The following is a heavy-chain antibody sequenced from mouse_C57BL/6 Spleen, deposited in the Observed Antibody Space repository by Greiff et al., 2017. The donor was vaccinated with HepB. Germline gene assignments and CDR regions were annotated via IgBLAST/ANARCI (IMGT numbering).Heavy chain of an antibody. D-gene: IGHD2-4*01. CDR2: IWRGGST. CDR1: GFSLTSYG. J-gene: IGHJ4*01. CDR3: AKNLYDYDGYYAMDY. Sequence: VQVVESGPGLVQPSQSLSITCTVSGFSLTSYGVHWVRQSPGKGLEWLGVIWRGGSTDYNAAFMSRLSITKDNSKSQVFFKMNSLQADDTAIYYCAKNLYDYDGYYAMDYWGQGTSVTVSS. V-gene: IGHV2-5*01.